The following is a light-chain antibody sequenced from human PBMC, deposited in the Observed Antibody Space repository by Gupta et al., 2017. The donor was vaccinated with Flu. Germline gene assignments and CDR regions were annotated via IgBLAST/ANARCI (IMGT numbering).Light chain of an antibody. CDR1: QSLFYRSTTQDF. V-gene: IGKV4-1*01. Sequence: KCKYSQSLFYRSTTQDFLAWYQHKPGQPPRLLIYLASTRESGVPDRFSGSGSGTDFTPTSTNVEAEDAALYYCQQYYGSPHTFGQGTRLEIK. CDR2: LAS. J-gene: IGKJ2*01. CDR3: QQYYGSPHT.